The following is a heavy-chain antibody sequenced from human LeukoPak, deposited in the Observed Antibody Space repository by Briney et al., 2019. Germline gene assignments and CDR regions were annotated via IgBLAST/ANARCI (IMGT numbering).Heavy chain of an antibody. V-gene: IGHV3-53*01. Sequence: GGSLRLSCAASGFTVSSNYMSWVRQAPGKGLEWVSVIYSGGSTYYADSVKGRFTISRDNSKNTLYLQMNSLRAEDTAVYYCARVPWANDAFDIWGQGTMATVSS. CDR3: ARVPWANDAFDI. D-gene: IGHD4/OR15-4a*01. J-gene: IGHJ3*02. CDR2: IYSGGST. CDR1: GFTVSSNY.